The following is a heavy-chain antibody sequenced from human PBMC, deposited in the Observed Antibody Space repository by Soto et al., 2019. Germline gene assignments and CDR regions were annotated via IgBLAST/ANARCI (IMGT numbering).Heavy chain of an antibody. CDR3: ARVESSNYYYHYGMDV. Sequence: ASVKVSCKASGYTFTSYYMHWVRQAPGQGLEWMGIINPSGGSTSYAQKFQGRVTMTRDTSTSTVYMELSSLRSEGTAVYYCARVESSNYYYHYGMDVWGQGTTVTSP. CDR1: GYTFTSYY. J-gene: IGHJ6*02. CDR2: INPSGGST. V-gene: IGHV1-46*01. D-gene: IGHD6-6*01.